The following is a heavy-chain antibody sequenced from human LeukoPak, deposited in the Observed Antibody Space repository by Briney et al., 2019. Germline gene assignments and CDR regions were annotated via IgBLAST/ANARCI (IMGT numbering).Heavy chain of an antibody. Sequence: GGSLRLSCAASGFTFSSYAMSWVRQAPGKGLVWVSRINSDGSSTNYADSVKGRFTISRDNAKNTLYLQMNSLRAEDTAVYYCARDPGDYYFDCWGQGTLVTVYS. J-gene: IGHJ4*02. CDR3: ARDPGDYYFDC. V-gene: IGHV3-74*01. CDR1: GFTFSSYA. CDR2: INSDGSST.